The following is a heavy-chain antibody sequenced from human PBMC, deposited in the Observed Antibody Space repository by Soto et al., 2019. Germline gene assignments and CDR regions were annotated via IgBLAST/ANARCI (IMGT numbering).Heavy chain of an antibody. Sequence: QVQLMESGGGVVQPGRSLRLSCAATVFTFNTYAMHWVRQAPGKELEWVAVITPDGTEQYYADSVKGRFSISRDNSKNTLYLQMNSLGLEDMSIYHCAKRGILGAKGMAYFGRWGRGALGTVSS. CDR2: ITPDGTEQ. J-gene: IGHJ2*01. CDR1: VFTFNTYA. CDR3: AKRGILGAKGMAYFGR. D-gene: IGHD1-26*01. V-gene: IGHV3-30*18.